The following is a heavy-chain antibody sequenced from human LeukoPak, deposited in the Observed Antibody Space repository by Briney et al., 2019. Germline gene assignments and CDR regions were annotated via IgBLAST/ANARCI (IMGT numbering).Heavy chain of an antibody. CDR2: IYPGDSDT. D-gene: IGHD2-2*02. CDR1: GYSFATYW. V-gene: IGHV5-51*01. Sequence: GESLEISCKGSGYSFATYWIAWVRQMPGQGLEWMGIIYPGDSDTRDSPSFQGQVTISADKSISTAYLQWSSLKASDSAMYYCARGAGCSSTSCYRDYYYYMDVWGKGTTVTVSS. J-gene: IGHJ6*03. CDR3: ARGAGCSSTSCYRDYYYYMDV.